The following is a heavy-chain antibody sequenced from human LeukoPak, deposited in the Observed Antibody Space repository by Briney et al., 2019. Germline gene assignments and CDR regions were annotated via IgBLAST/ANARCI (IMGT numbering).Heavy chain of an antibody. J-gene: IGHJ6*02. CDR3: ARSGFYYGLDV. CDR2: INCNSGGA. Sequence: ASVKVSCKASGYTFIGYYIYWVRQAPGQGLEWMGWINCNSGGADYAQKFQGRITMTRDTSITPLYMELSSLRPDDTAVYYCARSGFYYGLDVWGQGTTVTVSS. CDR1: GYTFIGYY. V-gene: IGHV1-2*02.